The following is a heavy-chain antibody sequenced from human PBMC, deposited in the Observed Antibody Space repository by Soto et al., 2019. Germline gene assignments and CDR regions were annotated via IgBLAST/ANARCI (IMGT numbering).Heavy chain of an antibody. V-gene: IGHV1-8*01. J-gene: IGHJ4*02. CDR1: GYTFSTYD. Sequence: QEQLVQSGAEVKKPGASVKVSCQTSGYTFSTYDINWVRQAPGQGLEWLGWMNPNTGNTGYAQKFRGRVTLTRNTSISTAYMELMSLKTEDTAVYFCARRKERSGPNYFDYWGQGTLVTVSS. CDR2: MNPNTGNT. CDR3: ARRKERSGPNYFDY. D-gene: IGHD6-25*01.